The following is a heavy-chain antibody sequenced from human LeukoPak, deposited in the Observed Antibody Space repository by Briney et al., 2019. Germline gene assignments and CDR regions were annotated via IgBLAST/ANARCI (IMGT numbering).Heavy chain of an antibody. CDR3: ARVSGSYYKGHFDY. J-gene: IGHJ4*02. V-gene: IGHV3-21*01. CDR2: ISGSSTDI. Sequence: PGGSLRLSCAASGFTFSSYSMNWVRQAPGKGLEWVSCISGSSTDIYYADSVKGRLTISRDNAKNELYLQMNSLSAEDTAVYYCARVSGSYYKGHFDYWGQGTLVTVSS. D-gene: IGHD3-10*01. CDR1: GFTFSSYS.